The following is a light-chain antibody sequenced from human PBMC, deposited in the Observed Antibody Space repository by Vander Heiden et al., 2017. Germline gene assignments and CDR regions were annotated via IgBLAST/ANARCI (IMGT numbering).Light chain of an antibody. CDR3: AAWDDSLSGWV. J-gene: IGLJ3*02. V-gene: IGLV1-47*02. CDR1: SSNIGSNY. Sequence: QSVLTQPPSASGTPGQRVTISCSGSSSNIGSNYVYWYQQLPGTAPKLLISSNNQRPSGVPDRFSGPKSGTSASLAISGLRSEDEADYYCAAWDDSLSGWVFGGGTNLTVL. CDR2: SNN.